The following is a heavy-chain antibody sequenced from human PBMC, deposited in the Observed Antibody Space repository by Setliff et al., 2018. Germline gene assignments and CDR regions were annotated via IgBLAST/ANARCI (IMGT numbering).Heavy chain of an antibody. J-gene: IGHJ3*02. Sequence: SETLSLTCSVYGESFSNNYWSWIRQPPGKGLEWIGESNHSGSTSYNPSLKSRLTMSVDTSKNKFSRKLTSVTAAATAVSYCARGRMRGSCSGPSCTYEPCDIWGQGTPVTVSS. CDR3: ARGRMRGSCSGPSCTYEPCDI. CDR2: SNHSGST. V-gene: IGHV4-34*01. D-gene: IGHD2-2*01. CDR1: GESFSNNY.